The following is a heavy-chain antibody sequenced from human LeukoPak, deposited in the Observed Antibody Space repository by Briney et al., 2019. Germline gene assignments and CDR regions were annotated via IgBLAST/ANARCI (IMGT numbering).Heavy chain of an antibody. Sequence: SETLSLTCTVSGGSLSSHQWSWIRQPPGKGLEWIGYIYYSGSTNYNPSLRSRFTISVDRSTNRFSLRLSSVTAADTAMYYCARGVLTTVSYYMDVCGNGTTVTVSS. CDR1: GGSLSSHQ. J-gene: IGHJ6*03. V-gene: IGHV4-59*11. CDR3: ARGVLTTVSYYMDV. CDR2: IYYSGST. D-gene: IGHD4-11*01.